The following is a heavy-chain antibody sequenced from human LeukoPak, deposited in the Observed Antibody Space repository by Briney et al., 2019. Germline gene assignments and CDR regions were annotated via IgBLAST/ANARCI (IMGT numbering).Heavy chain of an antibody. CDR1: GYTFTSYY. J-gene: IGHJ4*02. D-gene: IGHD6-6*01. CDR3: ARVRSEYSSSLGFDY. Sequence: ASVKVSCTASGYTFTSYYMHWVRQAPGQGLEWMGIINPSGGSTSYAQKFQGRVTMTRDTSTSTVYMELSSLRSEDTAVYYCARVRSEYSSSLGFDYWGQGTLVTVSS. CDR2: INPSGGST. V-gene: IGHV1-46*01.